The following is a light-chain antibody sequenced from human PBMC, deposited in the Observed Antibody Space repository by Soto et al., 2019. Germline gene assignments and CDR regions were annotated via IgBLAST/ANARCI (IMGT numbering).Light chain of an antibody. CDR3: SSYTSSSTYV. J-gene: IGLJ1*01. CDR2: DVS. Sequence: QSVLTQPASVSGSPGRSITISCTGTSSDVGGYNYVSWYQQHPGKAPKLMIYDVSNRPSGVSNRFSGSKSGNTASLTIFGLQAEDEADYYCSSYTSSSTYVFGTGTKVTVL. CDR1: SSDVGGYNY. V-gene: IGLV2-14*01.